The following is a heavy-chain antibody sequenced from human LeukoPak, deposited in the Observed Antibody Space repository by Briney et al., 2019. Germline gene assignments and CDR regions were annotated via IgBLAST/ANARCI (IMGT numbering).Heavy chain of an antibody. Sequence: ASVKVSCKASGYTFTNYAISWVRQAAGQGLEWMGSISAYNGNTNYAQKFQGRVTMTTDTSTSTAYMELRSLRSDDTAGYYCARDGGGYGEECWSQGTLVTVSS. CDR2: ISAYNGNT. CDR3: ARDGGGYGEEC. J-gene: IGHJ4*02. D-gene: IGHD4-17*01. V-gene: IGHV1-18*01. CDR1: GYTFTNYA.